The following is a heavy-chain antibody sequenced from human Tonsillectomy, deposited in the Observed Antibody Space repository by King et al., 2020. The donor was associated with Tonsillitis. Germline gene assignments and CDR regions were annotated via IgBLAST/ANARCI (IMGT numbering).Heavy chain of an antibody. CDR1: GFTFSDFY. D-gene: IGHD6-25*01. CDR2: ISSSSSYT. V-gene: IGHV3-11*05. J-gene: IGHJ3*02. Sequence: VQLVESGGGLVKPGGSLRLSCAASGFTFSDFYMSGVRQAPGKGLEWISYISSSSSYTNYADSVRGRFSISRDNAKNSLYLQMNSLRADDTAVYYCARVNFGSSGLDAFDIWGQGTMVTVSS. CDR3: ARVNFGSSGLDAFDI.